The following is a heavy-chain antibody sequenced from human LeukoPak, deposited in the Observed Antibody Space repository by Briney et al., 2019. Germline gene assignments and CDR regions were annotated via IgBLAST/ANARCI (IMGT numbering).Heavy chain of an antibody. CDR2: IYSGGST. D-gene: IGHD3-22*01. V-gene: IGHV3-66*01. CDR1: GLTVSSDY. Sequence: GGSLRLSCAASGLTVSSDYMSWVRQAPGKGLEWVSVIYSGGSTYYADSVKGRFTISRDNSKNTLYLQMNSLRAEDTAVYYCARDLDYYDSSGYLDAFDIWGQGTMVTVSS. CDR3: ARDLDYYDSSGYLDAFDI. J-gene: IGHJ3*02.